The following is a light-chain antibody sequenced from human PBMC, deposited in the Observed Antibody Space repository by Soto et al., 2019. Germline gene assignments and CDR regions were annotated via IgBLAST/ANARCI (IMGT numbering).Light chain of an antibody. CDR3: QQYNLWPPWT. CDR1: QSVSSN. Sequence: EIVMTQSPATLAQSPGERVTLSCRASQSVSSNLAWYQQKPGQAPRLLIHGASTRATGIPARFSGSGSGTEFTLTISSLQSEDFAVDHCQQYNLWPPWTFGQGTKVEIK. V-gene: IGKV3-15*01. CDR2: GAS. J-gene: IGKJ1*01.